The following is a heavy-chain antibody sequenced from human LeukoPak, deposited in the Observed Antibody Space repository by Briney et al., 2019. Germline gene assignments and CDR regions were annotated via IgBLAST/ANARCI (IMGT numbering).Heavy chain of an antibody. CDR2: IYHSGST. Sequence: PSETLSLTCAVSGGSISSGGYSWSWIRQPPGKGLEWIGYIYHSGSTYYNPSLKSRVTISVDRSKNQFSLKLSSVTAADTAVYYCARVKSVNSSSWYYFDYWGQGTLVTVSS. V-gene: IGHV4-30-2*01. CDR1: GGSISSGGYS. CDR3: ARVKSVNSSSWYYFDY. D-gene: IGHD6-13*01. J-gene: IGHJ4*02.